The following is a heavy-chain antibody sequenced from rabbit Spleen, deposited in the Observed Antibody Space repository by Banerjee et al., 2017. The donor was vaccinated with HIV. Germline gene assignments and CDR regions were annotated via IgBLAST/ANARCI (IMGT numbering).Heavy chain of an antibody. D-gene: IGHD1-1*01. CDR1: GFSFSSGYY. Sequence: QSLEESGGDLVKPGASLTLTCTASGFSFSSGYYVCWVRQAPGKGLEWIVCIDSGSSGFTYFASWAKGRFTISKTSSTTVTLQMTSLTAADTATYFCARDTASSFSSYGMDLWGQGTLVTVS. V-gene: IGHV1S40*01. CDR3: ARDTASSFSSYGMDL. CDR2: IDSGSSGFT. J-gene: IGHJ6*01.